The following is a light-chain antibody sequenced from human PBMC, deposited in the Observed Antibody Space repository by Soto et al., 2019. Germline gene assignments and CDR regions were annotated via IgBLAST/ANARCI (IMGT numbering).Light chain of an antibody. V-gene: IGLV3-1*01. CDR2: QDS. CDR3: QAWDNSLV. Sequence: SYELTQPPSVSVSPGPTASITCSGDKLGDKYACWYQQKPGQSPVLVIYQDSKRPSGIPERFSGSNSGNTATLTISGTQAMDEADYYCQAWDNSLVFGGGTKLTVL. J-gene: IGLJ2*01. CDR1: KLGDKY.